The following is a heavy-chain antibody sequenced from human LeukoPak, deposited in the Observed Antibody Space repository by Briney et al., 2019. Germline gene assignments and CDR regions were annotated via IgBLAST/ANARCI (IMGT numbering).Heavy chain of an antibody. CDR3: ARGVDFWSGYGY. Sequence: ASVKVSCKASGYTFTGYYMHWVRQAPGQGLEWMGWINPNSGGTNYAQKFQRRVTMTRHTSISTAYMELSRLRSDDTAVYYCARGVDFWSGYGYWGQGTLVTVSS. V-gene: IGHV1-2*02. J-gene: IGHJ4*02. CDR1: GYTFTGYY. CDR2: INPNSGGT. D-gene: IGHD3-3*01.